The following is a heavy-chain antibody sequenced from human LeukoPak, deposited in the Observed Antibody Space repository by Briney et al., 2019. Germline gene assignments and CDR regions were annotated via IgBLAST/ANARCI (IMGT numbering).Heavy chain of an antibody. CDR1: GFTSSSYG. J-gene: IGHJ4*02. CDR2: ISYDGSNK. Sequence: GGSLRLSCAASGFTSSSYGMHWVRQAPGKGLEWVAVISYDGSNKYYADSVKGRFTISRDNSKNTLYLQMNSLRAEDTAVYYCAKVYAFGGVIDLLDYWGQGTLVTVSS. D-gene: IGHD3-16*02. V-gene: IGHV3-30*18. CDR3: AKVYAFGGVIDLLDY.